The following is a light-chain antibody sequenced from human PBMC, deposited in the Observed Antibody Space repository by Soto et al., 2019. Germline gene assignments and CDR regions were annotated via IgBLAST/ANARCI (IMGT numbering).Light chain of an antibody. CDR3: QQSYSTPLGYT. Sequence: DIQMTQSPSSLSASVGDRVTITCRASQSISSYLNWYQQKPGKAPKLLIYAASSLQSGVPSRFSGSGSGTDFTLTISSLQPEDFVTYYCQQSYSTPLGYTFGQGTKLEIK. V-gene: IGKV1-39*01. CDR1: QSISSY. J-gene: IGKJ2*01. CDR2: AAS.